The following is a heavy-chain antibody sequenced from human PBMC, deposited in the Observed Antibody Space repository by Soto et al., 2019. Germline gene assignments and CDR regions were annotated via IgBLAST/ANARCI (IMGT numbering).Heavy chain of an antibody. CDR2: IYYSGST. J-gene: IGHJ5*02. V-gene: IGHV4-39*01. D-gene: IGHD6-13*01. Sequence: QLQLQESGPGLVKPSETLSLTCTVSGGSISSSSYYWGWIRQHPGKVLEWIGSIYYSGSTYYNPSLKSRVTISVDTSNNQFSLQLSSVTAAATAVYYCAGHFIAAAVGGDWFDPWGQGTLVTFSS. CDR1: GGSISSSSYY. CDR3: AGHFIAAAVGGDWFDP.